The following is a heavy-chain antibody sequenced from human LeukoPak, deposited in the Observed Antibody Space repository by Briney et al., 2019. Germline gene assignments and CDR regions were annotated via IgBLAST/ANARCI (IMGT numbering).Heavy chain of an antibody. V-gene: IGHV4-34*01. CDR2: MNHSGST. CDR3: ARWLIGYCSGGSCYSGYFQH. D-gene: IGHD2-15*01. CDR1: GGSFSGYY. J-gene: IGHJ1*01. Sequence: PSETLSLTCAVYGGSFSGYYWSWIRQPPGKGLEWIGEMNHSGSTNYNPSLKSRVTISVDTSKNQFSLKLSSVTAADTAVYYCARWLIGYCSGGSCYSGYFQHWGQGTLVTVSS.